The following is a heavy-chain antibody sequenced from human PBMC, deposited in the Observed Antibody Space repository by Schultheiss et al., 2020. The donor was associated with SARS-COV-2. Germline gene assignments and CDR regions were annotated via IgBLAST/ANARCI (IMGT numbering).Heavy chain of an antibody. D-gene: IGHD3-9*01. Sequence: GGSLRLSCAASGFTFSSYSMNWVRQAPGKGLEWVAVISYDGSNKYYADSVKGRFTISRDNAKNSLYLQMNSLRAEDTAVYYCARVGRGQNRYLYYYGMDVWGQGTTVTVSS. CDR1: GFTFSSYS. J-gene: IGHJ6*02. CDR2: ISYDGSNK. CDR3: ARVGRGQNRYLYYYGMDV. V-gene: IGHV3-30*03.